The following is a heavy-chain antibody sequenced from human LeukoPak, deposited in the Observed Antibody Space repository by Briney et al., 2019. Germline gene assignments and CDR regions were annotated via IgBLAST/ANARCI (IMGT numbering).Heavy chain of an antibody. J-gene: IGHJ4*02. CDR3: ASIGETDY. Sequence: SETLSLTCAVYGGSFSGYYWSWIRQPPGKGLEWIGEINHSGSTNYNPSLKSRVTISVDTSKNQFSLKLSSVTAADTAVYYCASIGETDYWGQGTLVTVSS. CDR2: INHSGST. V-gene: IGHV4-34*01. D-gene: IGHD3-10*01. CDR1: GGSFSGYY.